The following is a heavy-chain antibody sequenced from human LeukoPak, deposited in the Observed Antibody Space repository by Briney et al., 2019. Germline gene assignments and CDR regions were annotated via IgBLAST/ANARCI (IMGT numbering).Heavy chain of an antibody. V-gene: IGHV3-13*01. CDR1: GFTFSSFD. CDR2: IGTASDT. CDR3: ARGPPRGKYYYMDV. J-gene: IGHJ6*03. D-gene: IGHD1-1*01. Sequence: GGSLRLSCAASGFTFSSFDMHWVRQPTGQGLERVSTIGTASDTYYPGSVEGRFTLSRDNAKNSLYLQMNSLTAGDTAVYYCARGPPRGKYYYMDVWGKGTTVTVSS.